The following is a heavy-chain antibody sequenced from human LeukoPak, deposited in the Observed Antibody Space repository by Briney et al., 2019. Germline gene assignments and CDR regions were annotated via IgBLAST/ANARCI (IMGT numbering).Heavy chain of an antibody. Sequence: GSLRLSCTASGFTFSGYSMIWVRQAPGKGLEWVSGISGSAGSTYYADSVKGRFTISRDNSKNTLYLQTNSLRAEDTAIYYCAKGLSYDFWSGPDYWGQGTLVTVSS. CDR2: ISGSAGST. J-gene: IGHJ4*02. CDR3: AKGLSYDFWSGPDY. V-gene: IGHV3-23*01. D-gene: IGHD3-3*01. CDR1: GFTFSGYS.